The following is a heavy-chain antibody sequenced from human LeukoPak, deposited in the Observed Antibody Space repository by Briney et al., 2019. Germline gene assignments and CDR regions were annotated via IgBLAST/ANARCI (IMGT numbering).Heavy chain of an antibody. J-gene: IGHJ5*02. V-gene: IGHV4-39*07. CDR1: GGSISSSSYY. CDR3: ARDTDYYDSSGSWFDP. D-gene: IGHD3-22*01. Sequence: SETLSLTCTVSGGSISSSSYYWGWIRQPPGKGLEWIGSIYYSGSTYYNPSLKSRVTISVDTSKNQFSLKLSSVIAADTAVYYCARDTDYYDSSGSWFDPWGQGTLVTVSS. CDR2: IYYSGST.